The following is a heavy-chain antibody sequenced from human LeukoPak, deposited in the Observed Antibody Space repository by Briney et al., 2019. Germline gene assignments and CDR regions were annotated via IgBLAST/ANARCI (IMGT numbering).Heavy chain of an antibody. J-gene: IGHJ4*02. D-gene: IGHD2/OR15-2a*01. V-gene: IGHV4-59*08. CDR1: GGSISSYQ. CDR3: AGHHPRNTVDF. Sequence: PSETLSLTCTVSGGSISSYQWSWIRQPAGKGLEWIGYISYSGFTNYNPSLKSRVTISLDTSKNQFSLKLTSVTAADTAVYYCAGHHPRNTVDFWGQGTLVTVSS. CDR2: ISYSGFT.